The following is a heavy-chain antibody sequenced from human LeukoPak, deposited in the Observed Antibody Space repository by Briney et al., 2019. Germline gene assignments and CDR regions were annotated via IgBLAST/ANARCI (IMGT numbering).Heavy chain of an antibody. V-gene: IGHV3-23*01. CDR2: ISGSGGST. Sequence: GGSLRLSCAASGFTFSSYAMSWVRQAPGKGLEWVSAISGSGGSTYYADCVKGRFTISRDNSKNTLYLQMNSLRAEDTAVYYCAPSSYGSGSNRGYFDYWGQGTLVTVSS. CDR3: APSSYGSGSNRGYFDY. CDR1: GFTFSSYA. J-gene: IGHJ4*02. D-gene: IGHD3-10*01.